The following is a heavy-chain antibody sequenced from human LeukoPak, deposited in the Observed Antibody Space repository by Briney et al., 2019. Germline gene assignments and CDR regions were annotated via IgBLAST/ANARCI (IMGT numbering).Heavy chain of an antibody. CDR3: ARQEYSGSYLDS. CDR2: IYPGDSDT. V-gene: IGHV5-51*01. CDR1: GYNFTTYW. D-gene: IGHD1-26*01. J-gene: IGHJ4*02. Sequence: GESLKISCKTSGYNFTTYWIVWLRRMPGKGLEWMGIIYPGDSDTRYSPSFQGQVTISADKSISTAYLLWSSLKASDTAIYYCARQEYSGSYLDSWGQGTLVTVSS.